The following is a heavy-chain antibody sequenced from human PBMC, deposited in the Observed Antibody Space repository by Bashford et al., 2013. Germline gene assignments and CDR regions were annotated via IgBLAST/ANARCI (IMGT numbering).Heavy chain of an antibody. CDR2: LLQWEH. Sequence: SETLSLTCTVSGGSVNRGDYYWTWIRQPPGKGTGVDWVYLLQWEHQLQPSLKSRVTISVDTSKNQFSLKLSSVTAADTAVYYCARGWNGYYFYYYGMDVWGQGTTVTVSS. V-gene: IGHV4-61*08. J-gene: IGHJ6*02. CDR3: ARGWNGYYFYYYGMDV. CDR1: GGSVNRGDYY. D-gene: IGHD3-3*01.